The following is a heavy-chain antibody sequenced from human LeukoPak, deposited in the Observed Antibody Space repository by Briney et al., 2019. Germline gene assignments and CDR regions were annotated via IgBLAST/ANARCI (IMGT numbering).Heavy chain of an antibody. CDR3: ARSDYGDYEGQYYFDY. CDR2: INHSGST. V-gene: IGHV4-34*01. Sequence: SETLSLTCAVYGGSFSGYYCSWIRQPPGKGLEWIGEINHSGSTNYNPSLKSRVTISVDISKNQFSLKLSSVTAADTAVYYCARSDYGDYEGQYYFDYWGQGTLVTVCS. CDR1: GGSFSGYY. J-gene: IGHJ4*02. D-gene: IGHD4-17*01.